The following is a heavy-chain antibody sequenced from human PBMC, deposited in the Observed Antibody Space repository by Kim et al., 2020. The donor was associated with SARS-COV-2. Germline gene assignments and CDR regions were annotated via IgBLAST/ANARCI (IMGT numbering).Heavy chain of an antibody. D-gene: IGHD4-17*01. CDR2: IYYSGST. Sequence: SETLSLTCTVSGGSISHYYWSWIRQPPGKQLEWIGYIYYSGSTNYNPPLKRRVTISLDTSKNQFSLKLSSVTAADTAVYYCARHGNDYGDYPLDYWGQGTLVTVSS. CDR1: GGSISHYY. J-gene: IGHJ4*02. V-gene: IGHV4-59*08. CDR3: ARHGNDYGDYPLDY.